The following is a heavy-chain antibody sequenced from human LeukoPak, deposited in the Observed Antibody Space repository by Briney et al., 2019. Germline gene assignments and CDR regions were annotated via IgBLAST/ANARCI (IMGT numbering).Heavy chain of an antibody. CDR1: GYTLTELS. Sequence: ASVKVSCKVSGYTLTELSMHWVRQAPGKGLEWMGGFDPEDGETIYAQKFQGRVTMTEDESTSTAYMELSSLRSEDTAVYYCARVHDILTGSYYFDYWGQGTLVTVSS. CDR3: ARVHDILTGSYYFDY. CDR2: FDPEDGET. J-gene: IGHJ4*02. D-gene: IGHD3-9*01. V-gene: IGHV1-24*01.